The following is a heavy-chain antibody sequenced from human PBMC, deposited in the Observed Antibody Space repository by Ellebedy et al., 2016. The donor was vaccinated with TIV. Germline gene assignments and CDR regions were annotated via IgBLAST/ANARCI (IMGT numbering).Heavy chain of an antibody. D-gene: IGHD5-12*01. CDR2: ISGSGGST. CDR3: AKVHYSGYVEGAFDI. J-gene: IGHJ3*02. CDR1: GFTFSSYA. Sequence: GESLKISCAASGFTFSSYAMSWVRQAPGKGLEWVSAISGSGGSTYYADSVKGRFTISRDNSKNTLYLQMNSLRAEDTAVYYCAKVHYSGYVEGAFDIWGQGTMVTVSS. V-gene: IGHV3-23*01.